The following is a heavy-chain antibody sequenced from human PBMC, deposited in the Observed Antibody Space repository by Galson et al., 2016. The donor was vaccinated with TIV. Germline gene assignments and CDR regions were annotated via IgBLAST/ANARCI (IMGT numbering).Heavy chain of an antibody. CDR3: ARGFNYGFDFYYGMDV. CDR1: GYTFTAYY. J-gene: IGHJ6*02. V-gene: IGHV1-2*02. CDR2: INPNGDDT. Sequence: SVKVSCKASGYTFTAYYIYWVRRAPGQGPEWMGWINPNGDDTNYAQRFQGRVSMTRDTSISTAYMELSRLRSDDTAVFFCARGFNYGFDFYYGMDVWGQGTTVTVSS. D-gene: IGHD5-18*01.